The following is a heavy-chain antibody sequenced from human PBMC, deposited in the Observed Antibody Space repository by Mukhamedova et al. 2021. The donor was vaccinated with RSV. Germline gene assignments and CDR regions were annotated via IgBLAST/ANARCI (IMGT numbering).Heavy chain of an antibody. D-gene: IGHD5-18*01. Sequence: VSLISGSAVNTYYADSVKGRFTISRDNSKNTLYLQMNSLRVEDTAIYYCAKHFGYNYEGFDCWGQGTLVTVSS. CDR2: ISGSAVNT. J-gene: IGHJ4*02. V-gene: IGHV3-23*01. CDR3: AKHFGYNYEGFDC.